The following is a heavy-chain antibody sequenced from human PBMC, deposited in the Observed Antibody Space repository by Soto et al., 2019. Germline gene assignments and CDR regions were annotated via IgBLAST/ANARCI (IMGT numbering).Heavy chain of an antibody. Sequence: ASVKVSCKASGGTFSNHVINWVRQAPGQRLEWMGWINAGNGNTKYSQKFQGRVTITRDTSASTAYMDLSSLRSEDTAVYYCARGIVPYYFDYWGQGTLVTVSS. CDR1: GGTFSNHV. CDR3: ARGIVPYYFDY. D-gene: IGHD1-26*01. CDR2: INAGNGNT. J-gene: IGHJ4*02. V-gene: IGHV1-3*01.